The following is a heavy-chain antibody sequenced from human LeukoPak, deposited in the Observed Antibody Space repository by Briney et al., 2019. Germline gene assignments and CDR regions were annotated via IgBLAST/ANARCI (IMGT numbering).Heavy chain of an antibody. CDR3: AKNRGGSYYSGSDY. CDR2: ISSSGIAI. J-gene: IGHJ4*02. Sequence: GGSLRLSCAASGFTFRSYEMNWVRQAPGMGLEWISYISSSGIAIYYADSVKGRFTISRDNAKNSLYLHMNSLRAEDTAVYYCAKNRGGSYYSGSDYWGQGTLVTVSS. D-gene: IGHD1-26*01. V-gene: IGHV3-48*03. CDR1: GFTFRSYE.